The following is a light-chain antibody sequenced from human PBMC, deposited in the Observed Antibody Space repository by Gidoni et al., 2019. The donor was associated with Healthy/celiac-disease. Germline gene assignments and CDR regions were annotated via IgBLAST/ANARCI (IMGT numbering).Light chain of an antibody. Sequence: QSALPQPPSASGSPGQSVTISCTGTSSDVGGYNYVSWYQPHPGKGPKLMIYEVSKRPSGVPDRFSGSKAGNTASLTVSGLQAEDEADYYCSSYAGSNNFDVVFGGGTKLTVL. V-gene: IGLV2-8*01. CDR2: EVS. CDR3: SSYAGSNNFDVV. CDR1: SSDVGGYNY. J-gene: IGLJ2*01.